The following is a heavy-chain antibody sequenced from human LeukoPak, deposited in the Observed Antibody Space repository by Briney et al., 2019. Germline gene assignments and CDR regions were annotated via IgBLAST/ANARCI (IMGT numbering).Heavy chain of an antibody. J-gene: IGHJ4*02. Sequence: ASVKVSCKASGYTFTGYYMHWVRQAPGQGLEWMGWINPNSGGTNYAQKFQGRVTMTRDTSISTAYMELSRLRSDDTAVYYCARGVTMVRGASPPDYWGQGTLVTVSS. CDR3: ARGVTMVRGASPPDY. CDR2: INPNSGGT. V-gene: IGHV1-2*02. CDR1: GYTFTGYY. D-gene: IGHD3-10*01.